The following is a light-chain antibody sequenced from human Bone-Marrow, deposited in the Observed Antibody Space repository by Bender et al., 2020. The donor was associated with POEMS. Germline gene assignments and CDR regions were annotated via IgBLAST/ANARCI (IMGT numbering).Light chain of an antibody. CDR2: SNN. J-gene: IGLJ3*02. Sequence: QSVLTQPPSASGTPGQRVTISCSGSSSNIGTNSVNWFQQLPGTAPKLLMFSNNQRPSGVPDRFSGSKSGTSASLAISGLQSEDEADYYCAAWEDSLNGWVFGGGTKLTVL. V-gene: IGLV1-44*01. CDR3: AAWEDSLNGWV. CDR1: SSNIGTNS.